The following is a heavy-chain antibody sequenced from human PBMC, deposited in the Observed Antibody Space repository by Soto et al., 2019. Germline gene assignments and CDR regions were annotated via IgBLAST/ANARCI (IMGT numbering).Heavy chain of an antibody. CDR3: AFRNATICLPVVYFNS. J-gene: IGHJ4*02. CDR1: GGTLTNYA. D-gene: IGHD2-2*01. Sequence: VLLVQSGAEVKKPGSSVRVSCKASGGTLTNYAISWVRQAPGQGLEWMGGIIHRFGTVNYAQNFQARVSNTADDSTATGYMDFSSLRSADTAVYYCAFRNATICLPVVYFNSCGQGTLVFVSS. CDR2: IIHRFGTV. V-gene: IGHV1-69*01.